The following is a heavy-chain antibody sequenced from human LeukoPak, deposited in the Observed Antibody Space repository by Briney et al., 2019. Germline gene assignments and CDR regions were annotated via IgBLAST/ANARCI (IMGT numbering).Heavy chain of an antibody. D-gene: IGHD3-9*01. V-gene: IGHV1-18*01. CDR1: GYTFTSYG. CDR2: ISAYNGNT. CDR3: ARRSGFAILTGYSNYDAFDI. Sequence: ASVKVSCKASGYTFTSYGISWVRQAPGQGLEWMGWISAYNGNTNYAQKLQGRVTMTTDTSTSTAYMELRSLRSDDTAVYYCARRSGFAILTGYSNYDAFDIWGQGTMVTVSS. J-gene: IGHJ3*02.